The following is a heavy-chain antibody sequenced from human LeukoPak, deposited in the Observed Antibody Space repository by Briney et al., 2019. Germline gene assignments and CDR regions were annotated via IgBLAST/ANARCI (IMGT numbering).Heavy chain of an antibody. CDR3: ARRGKGLGYYMDV. Sequence: GGSLRLSCAASGFTFSNYWIHWVRQVPGKGLVWVSRIDSDGTTTRYADSVKGRFTISRDNAKNTVYLQMNSLRAEDTAVYYCARRGKGLGYYMDVWGKGTTVTVSS. D-gene: IGHD3-16*01. CDR1: GFTFSNYW. V-gene: IGHV3-74*01. CDR2: IDSDGTTT. J-gene: IGHJ6*03.